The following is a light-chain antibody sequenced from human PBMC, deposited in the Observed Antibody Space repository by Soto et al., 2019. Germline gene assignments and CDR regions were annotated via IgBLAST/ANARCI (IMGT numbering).Light chain of an antibody. J-gene: IGLJ1*01. CDR3: ASWDDSRKGV. V-gene: IGLV1-44*01. CDR2: TNN. Sequence: QSVLTQPPSASGTPGQLITISCSGTTSNIESHTVNWYQQVPGTAPKLLINTNNQRPSGVPDRFSGSKSGASASLAINGLQSEDEATYYCASWDDSRKGVFGTGTKLTVL. CDR1: TSNIESHT.